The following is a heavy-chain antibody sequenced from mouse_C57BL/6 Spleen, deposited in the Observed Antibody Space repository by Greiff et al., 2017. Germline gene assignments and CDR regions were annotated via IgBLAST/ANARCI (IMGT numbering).Heavy chain of an antibody. CDR1: GYTFTSYW. D-gene: IGHD2-9*01. J-gene: IGHJ3*01. Sequence: QVQLQQPGAELVKPGASVKLSCKASGYTFTSYWMHWVKQRPGQGLEWIGMIHPNSGSTNYNEKFKSKATLTVDKSSSTAYMQLSSLTSEDSAVYYCARPTMVTTPFAYWGQGTLVTVSA. CDR3: ARPTMVTTPFAY. V-gene: IGHV1-64*01. CDR2: IHPNSGST.